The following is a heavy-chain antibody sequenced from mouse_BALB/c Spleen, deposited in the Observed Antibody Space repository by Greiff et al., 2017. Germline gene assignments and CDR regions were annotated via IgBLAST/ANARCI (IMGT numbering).Heavy chain of an antibody. Sequence: QVQLQQSGAELMKPGASVKISCKATGYTFSSYWIEWVKQRPGHGLEWIGEILPGSGSTNYNEKFKGKATFTADTSSNTAYMQLSSLTSEDSAVYYCARLYGNFDDWGQGTTLTVSS. D-gene: IGHD2-1*01. CDR1: GYTFSSYW. J-gene: IGHJ2*01. CDR2: ILPGSGST. CDR3: ARLYGNFDD. V-gene: IGHV1-9*01.